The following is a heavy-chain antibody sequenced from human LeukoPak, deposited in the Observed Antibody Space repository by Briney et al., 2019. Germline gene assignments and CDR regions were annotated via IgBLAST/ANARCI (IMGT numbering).Heavy chain of an antibody. CDR1: GGSISSSTYH. V-gene: IGHV4-39*01. D-gene: IGHD2-15*01. Sequence: SGTLSLTCTVSGGSISSSTYHWGWIRQPPGKGLEWIGSIYYSGNTYYNPSLKSRVTISVDTSKNQFSVKLSSVTAADTAVYYCARHSSPHAGSSSWYDFWGQGTLVTVSS. CDR2: IYYSGNT. CDR3: ARHSSPHAGSSSWYDF. J-gene: IGHJ5*01.